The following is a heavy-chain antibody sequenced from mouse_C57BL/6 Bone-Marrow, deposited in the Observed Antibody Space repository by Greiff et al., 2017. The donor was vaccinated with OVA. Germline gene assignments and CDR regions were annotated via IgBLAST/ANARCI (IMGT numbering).Heavy chain of an antibody. CDR3: AIPSYDYVSSYWYFDV. CDR2: IYPGSGST. D-gene: IGHD1-1*01. CDR1: GYTFTSYW. V-gene: IGHV1-55*01. Sequence: QVQLQQPGAELVKPGASVKMSCKASGYTFTSYWITWVKQRPGQGLEWIGDIYPGSGSTNYNEKFKSKATLTVDTSSRTAYMQLSSLTSEDAAVYYCAIPSYDYVSSYWYFDVWGTGTTVTVSS. J-gene: IGHJ1*03.